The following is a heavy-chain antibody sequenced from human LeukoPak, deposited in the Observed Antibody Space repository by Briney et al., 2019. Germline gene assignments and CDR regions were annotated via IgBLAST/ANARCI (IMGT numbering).Heavy chain of an antibody. V-gene: IGHV3-73*01. CDR3: ARQPQGTGTVDY. J-gene: IGHJ4*02. CDR1: GFTLSDSP. CDR2: VRDKGHSYAT. Sequence: VGSLRLSCAASGFTLSDSPIHWVRQASGKGLEWVGRVRDKGHSYATGYAASLKGRFIISRDDSKNTAYLQMNSLKTEDTAMYYCARQPQGTGTVDYWGQGTLVTVSS. D-gene: IGHD3/OR15-3a*01.